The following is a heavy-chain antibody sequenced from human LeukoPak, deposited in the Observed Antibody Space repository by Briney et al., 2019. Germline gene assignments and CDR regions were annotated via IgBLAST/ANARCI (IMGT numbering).Heavy chain of an antibody. D-gene: IGHD6-13*01. CDR2: IIPILGIA. Sequence: ASVKVSCKASGGTFSSYAISWVRQAPGQGLEWMGRIIPILGIANYAQKFQGGVTITADKSTSTAYMELSSLRSEDTAVYYCARETYSSPYYFDYWGQGTLVTVSS. V-gene: IGHV1-69*04. CDR3: ARETYSSPYYFDY. J-gene: IGHJ4*02. CDR1: GGTFSSYA.